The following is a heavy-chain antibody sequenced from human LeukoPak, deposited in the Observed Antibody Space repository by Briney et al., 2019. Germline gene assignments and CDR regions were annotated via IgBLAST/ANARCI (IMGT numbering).Heavy chain of an antibody. CDR1: GFPFSSYW. V-gene: IGHV3-7*04. D-gene: IGHD5-24*01. CDR3: TRVGYIDEGIDY. J-gene: IGHJ4*02. Sequence: GGSLRLSCVASGFPFSSYWMTWVRQAPGKGREWVANIKQDGSKKSYVDSVKGRFTISRDNAKNSLYLQMNSLRAEDTAIYYCTRVGYIDEGIDYWGQGTLVTVSS. CDR2: IKQDGSKK.